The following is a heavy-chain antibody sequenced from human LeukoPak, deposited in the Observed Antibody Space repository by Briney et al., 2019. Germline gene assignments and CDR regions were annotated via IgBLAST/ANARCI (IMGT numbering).Heavy chain of an antibody. J-gene: IGHJ5*02. CDR3: AGHVASRNYDFWSGYQNWFDP. D-gene: IGHD3-3*01. V-gene: IGHV4-59*08. Sequence: KPSETLSLTCTVSGGSISSYYWSWIRQPPGKGLEWIGYIYYSGSTNYNPSLKSRVTISVDTSKNQFSLKLSSVTAADTAVYYCAGHVASRNYDFWSGYQNWFDPWGQGTLVTVSS. CDR2: IYYSGST. CDR1: GGSISSYY.